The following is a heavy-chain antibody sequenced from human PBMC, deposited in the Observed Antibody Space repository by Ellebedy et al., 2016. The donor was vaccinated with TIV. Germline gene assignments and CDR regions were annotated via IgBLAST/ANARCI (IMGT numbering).Heavy chain of an antibody. CDR2: VSVNGSD. J-gene: IGHJ4*02. Sequence: SETLSLTXTVSGGSFTNYAWGWIRQPPGKRLEWIAYVSVNGSDNFNPSLKSRVTMSLDTSKKQFSLNLRSVSAADTAIYFCGRDYWGSIDHWGQGILVTVSS. V-gene: IGHV4-59*01. CDR1: GGSFTNYA. D-gene: IGHD3-10*01. CDR3: GRDYWGSIDH.